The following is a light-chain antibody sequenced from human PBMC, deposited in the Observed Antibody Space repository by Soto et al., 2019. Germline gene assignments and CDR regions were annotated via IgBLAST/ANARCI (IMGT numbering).Light chain of an antibody. V-gene: IGKV3-20*01. CDR3: QQYGRT. CDR2: GAS. CDR1: QSVSSSC. Sequence: EIVLTQSPGTLSLSPGERATLSCRASQSVSSSCLAWYQQKPGQAPRLLIYGASSRATGIPDRFSGSGSGTDFTLTISRREPEDFAVYYCQQYGRTFGQGTKVDIK. J-gene: IGKJ1*01.